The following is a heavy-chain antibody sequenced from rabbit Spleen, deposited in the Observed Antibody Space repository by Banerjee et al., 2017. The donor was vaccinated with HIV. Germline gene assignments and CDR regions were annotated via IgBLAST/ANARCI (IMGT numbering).Heavy chain of an antibody. CDR1: GFTLSSYY. Sequence: QSLEESGGDLVKPGASLTLTCAASGFTLSSYYMNWVRQAPGKGLEWIGYIDPVFGITYYASWVNGRFSISRENAQNTVFLQMTSLTAADTATYFCARDGAGGSYFALWGPGTLVTVS. V-gene: IGHV1S40*01. CDR2: IDPVFGIT. J-gene: IGHJ6*01. CDR3: ARDGAGGSYFAL. D-gene: IGHD8-1*01.